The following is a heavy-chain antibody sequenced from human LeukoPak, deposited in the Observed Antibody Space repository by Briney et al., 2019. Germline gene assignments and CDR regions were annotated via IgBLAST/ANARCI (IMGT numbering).Heavy chain of an antibody. V-gene: IGHV3-7*01. Sequence: GGSLRLSCAASGFNFATYWMNWVRQAPGKGLEWVANIKQDGSEEDYVDSVKGRFTISRDNARNSLYLQMNRLRAEDTAVYYCARDPPPREVVPEARANSYSSSGMAAWAQGPTVTVSS. CDR3: ARDPPPREVVPEARANSYSSSGMAA. J-gene: IGHJ6*02. CDR1: GFNFATYW. CDR2: IKQDGSEE. D-gene: IGHD2-2*01.